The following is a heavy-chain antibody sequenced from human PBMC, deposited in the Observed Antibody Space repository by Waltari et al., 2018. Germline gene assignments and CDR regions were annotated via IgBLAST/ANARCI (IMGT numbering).Heavy chain of an antibody. D-gene: IGHD3-10*01. V-gene: IGHV4-34*01. Sequence: QVQLQQWGAGLLKPSETLSLTCAVYGGSFSGYYWSWIRQPPGKGLGWIGEINHSGSTNYNPSLKSRVTISVDTSKNQFSLKLSSVTAADTAVYYCARGVETSSYYVSGSYYISYYFDCWGQGTLVTVSS. CDR2: INHSGST. CDR1: GGSFSGYY. J-gene: IGHJ4*02. CDR3: ARGVETSSYYVSGSYYISYYFDC.